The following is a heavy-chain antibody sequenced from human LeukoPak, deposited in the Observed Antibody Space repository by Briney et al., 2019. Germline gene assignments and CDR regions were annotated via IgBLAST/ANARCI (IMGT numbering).Heavy chain of an antibody. V-gene: IGHV4-31*03. J-gene: IGHJ4*02. CDR1: GGSIRSSYYY. CDR2: IYYSGST. D-gene: IGHD3-3*01. CDR3: ARSDFWSGYHYAVDY. Sequence: PSETLSLTCTVSGGSIRSSYYYWSWIRQHPGKGLEWIGYIYYSGSTYYNPSLKSRVTISVDTSKNQFSLKLSSVTAADTAVYYCARSDFWSGYHYAVDYWGQGTLVTVSS.